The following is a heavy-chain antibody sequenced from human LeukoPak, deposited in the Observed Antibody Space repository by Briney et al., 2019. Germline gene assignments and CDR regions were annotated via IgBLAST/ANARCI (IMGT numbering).Heavy chain of an antibody. V-gene: IGHV4-39*07. CDR1: GGSISSSSYY. CDR2: IYSSGST. J-gene: IGHJ4*02. Sequence: KSSETLSLTCTVSGGSISSSSYYWGWIRQPPGKGLEWIGSIYSSGSTYYNPSLKSRVTVSVDTSKNQFSLKLSSVTAADTAVYYCASDDNYGSGSYRWWGQGTLVTVSS. CDR3: ASDDNYGSGSYRW. D-gene: IGHD3-10*01.